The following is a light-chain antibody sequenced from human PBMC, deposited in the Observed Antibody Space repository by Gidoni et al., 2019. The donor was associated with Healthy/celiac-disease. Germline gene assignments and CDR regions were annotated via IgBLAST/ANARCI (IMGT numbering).Light chain of an antibody. CDR1: SQNVGNQG. CDR3: SAWDSSLVV. Sequence: QAGLTQPTSVSKGLRPTATLTCTGNSQNVGNQGAAWLQQHQGHPPKLLSYRNNNRPSGISERFSASRSGNTASLTITGLQPEDEADYYCSAWDSSLVVFGGGTKLTVL. CDR2: RNN. J-gene: IGLJ2*01. V-gene: IGLV10-54*04.